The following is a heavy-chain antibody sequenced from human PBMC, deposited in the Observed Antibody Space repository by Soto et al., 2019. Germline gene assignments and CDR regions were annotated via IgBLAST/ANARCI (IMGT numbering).Heavy chain of an antibody. J-gene: IGHJ4*02. V-gene: IGHV3-23*01. CDR2: ISGSGGST. CDR1: GFTFSSYA. D-gene: IGHD2-15*01. Sequence: GGSLRLSCAASGFTFSSYAMSWVRQAPGKGLEWVSAISGSGGSTYYADSVKARFTISRDNSKNTLYLQMNSLRAEDTAVYYCAKDLYGGTSDIVVVVAADFDYWGQGTLVTVSS. CDR3: AKDLYGGTSDIVVVVAADFDY.